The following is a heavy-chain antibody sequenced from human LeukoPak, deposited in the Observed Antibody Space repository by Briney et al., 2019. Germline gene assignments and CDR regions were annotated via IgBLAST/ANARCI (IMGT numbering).Heavy chain of an antibody. CDR2: ISSNGGST. Sequence: PGGSLRLSCSASEFTFSSYAMHWVRQAPGKGLEYVSAISSNGGSTYYADSVKGRFTISRDNSKNTLYLQMSSLRAVDTAVYYCLKGYCSSISCYGDYWGQGTLVTVSS. CDR1: EFTFSSYA. J-gene: IGHJ4*02. V-gene: IGHV3-64D*09. CDR3: LKGYCSSISCYGDY. D-gene: IGHD2-2*01.